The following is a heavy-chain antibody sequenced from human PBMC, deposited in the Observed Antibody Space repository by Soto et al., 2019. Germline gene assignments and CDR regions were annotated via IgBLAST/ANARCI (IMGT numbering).Heavy chain of an antibody. Sequence: PGESLKISCKGSGYSFSSYWISWVRQMPGKGLEWMARIDPSDSYKYHSPSFQGHVTISADKSTSTAYLQWSSLKASDTAIYYCARHPTVEEGGTSGDWFDPWGQGTLVTVSS. D-gene: IGHD1-26*01. CDR1: GYSFSSYW. V-gene: IGHV5-10-1*01. CDR3: ARHPTVEEGGTSGDWFDP. J-gene: IGHJ5*02. CDR2: IDPSDSYK.